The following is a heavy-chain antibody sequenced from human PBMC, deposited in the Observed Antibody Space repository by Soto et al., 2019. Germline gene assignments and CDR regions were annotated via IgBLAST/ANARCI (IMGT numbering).Heavy chain of an antibody. J-gene: IGHJ5*02. D-gene: IGHD3-22*01. CDR1: GVSISSYY. V-gene: IGHV4-59*01. CDR3: GRGHDYYDSSGYTLHNWFDP. CDR2: IYYSGST. Sequence: SETLSLTCTVSGVSISSYYWSWIRQPPGKGLEWIGYIYYSGSTNYNPSLKSRVTISVDTSKNQFSLKLSSVTAADTAVYYCGRGHDYYDSSGYTLHNWFDPWGQGTLVTVSS.